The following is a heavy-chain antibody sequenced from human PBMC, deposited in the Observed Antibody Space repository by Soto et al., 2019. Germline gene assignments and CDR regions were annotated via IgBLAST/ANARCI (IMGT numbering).Heavy chain of an antibody. J-gene: IGHJ4*02. V-gene: IGHV4-61*01. CDR1: GDLARRGFL. CDR3: ARDRSYGYFDY. D-gene: IGHD5-18*01. CDR2: IHNSGTT. Sequence: SETLSPSCPVSGDLARRGFLLSWGRQPPGKGLEWIGFIHNSGTTNYNPSLRSRVTISVDTSKNQFSLKLSSVTAADTATYYCARDRSYGYFDYWGQGTLVTVSS.